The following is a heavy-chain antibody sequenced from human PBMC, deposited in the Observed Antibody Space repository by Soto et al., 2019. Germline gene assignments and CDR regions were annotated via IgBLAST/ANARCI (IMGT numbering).Heavy chain of an antibody. V-gene: IGHV1-46*01. CDR1: GYTFTSYY. J-gene: IGHJ6*02. D-gene: IGHD2-21*01. CDR3: ARGIDIWQNYDYYGMDV. Sequence: QVQLGQSGSEVKKPGASVKVSCTASGYTFTSYYVHWVRQAPGQGLEWMGVVNPSSGRTTYAQKFRGRITMARDTSTSTVHVELTSLRPEDTAVYYCARGIDIWQNYDYYGMDVLGQGTTVTVSS. CDR2: VNPSSGRT.